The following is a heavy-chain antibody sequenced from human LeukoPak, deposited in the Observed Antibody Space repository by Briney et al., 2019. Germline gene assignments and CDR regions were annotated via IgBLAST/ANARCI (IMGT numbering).Heavy chain of an antibody. Sequence: GGSLRLSCAASGFTFTNYWMHWVRQAPGKGLVWVSRIDIDGTGTSYADSVKGRFTISRDNAKNSLYLQMNSLRAEDTAVYYCARGAPRAFVVVPPVGYMDVWGKGTTVTVSS. CDR3: ARGAPRAFVVVPPVGYMDV. CDR1: GFTFTNYW. V-gene: IGHV3-74*01. D-gene: IGHD2-2*01. J-gene: IGHJ6*03. CDR2: IDIDGTGT.